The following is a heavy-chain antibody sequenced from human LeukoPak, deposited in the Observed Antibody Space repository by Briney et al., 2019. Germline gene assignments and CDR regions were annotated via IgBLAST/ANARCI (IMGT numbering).Heavy chain of an antibody. Sequence: ASVKVSCKASGYIFTKYVVPWVRQAPGQRPEWMGWIKAGNGDTKYSQNFQDRLTITRDTYASTVYMELSSLTSEDTALYYCARDDCGDTCYPGGYWGQGTLVTVSS. CDR2: IKAGNGDT. V-gene: IGHV1-3*01. D-gene: IGHD2-21*01. CDR3: ARDDCGDTCYPGGY. J-gene: IGHJ4*02. CDR1: GYIFTKYV.